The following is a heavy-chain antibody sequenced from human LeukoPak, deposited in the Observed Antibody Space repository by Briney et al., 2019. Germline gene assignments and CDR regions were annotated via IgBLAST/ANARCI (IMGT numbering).Heavy chain of an antibody. V-gene: IGHV3-48*01. Sequence: GGSLRLSCAASGFTFRTFSMNWVRQAPGKGLEWVAYVSGSGATMYYADSVKGRFTISRDNAKSSLFMQMNSLRAEDTAVYYCASDLDFSDGSKRGFDRLGQGTFVNGSS. CDR3: ASDLDFSDGSKRGFDR. CDR1: GFTFRTFS. D-gene: IGHD3-10*01. CDR2: VSGSGATM. J-gene: IGHJ4*02.